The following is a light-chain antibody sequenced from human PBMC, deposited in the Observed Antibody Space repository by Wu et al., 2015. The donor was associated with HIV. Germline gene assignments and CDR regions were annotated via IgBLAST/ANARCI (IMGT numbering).Light chain of an antibody. CDR2: GAS. V-gene: IGKV3-15*01. CDR3: QQYNSWPRS. CDR1: QSVSSN. J-gene: IGKJ3*01. Sequence: EIVMTQSPATLSVSPGERATLSCRASQSVSSNLAWYQQKPGQAPRLLIYGASTRATGIPARFSGSGSGTEFTLTISSMQSEDFAVYYCQQYNSWPRSFGPGTKVDIK.